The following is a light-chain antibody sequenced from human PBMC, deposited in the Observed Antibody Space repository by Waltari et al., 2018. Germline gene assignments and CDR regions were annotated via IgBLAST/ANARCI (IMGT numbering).Light chain of an antibody. J-gene: IGKJ3*01. CDR3: QQYYSTIFT. CDR2: WAS. V-gene: IGKV4-1*01. Sequence: DIVVPQSPDSLSVSLAERATINCTSSQSVLYRSSNKNFLAWYQQKPGQPPKLLIYWASTRESGVPDRFSGSGSGTDFTLTISSLQAEDVAVYYCQQYYSTIFTFGPGTKVDIK. CDR1: QSVLYRSSNKNF.